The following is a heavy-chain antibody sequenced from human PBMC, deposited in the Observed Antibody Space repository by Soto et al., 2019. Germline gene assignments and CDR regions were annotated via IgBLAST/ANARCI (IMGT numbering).Heavy chain of an antibody. V-gene: IGHV4-59*01. D-gene: IGHD6-19*01. J-gene: IGHJ4*02. Sequence: XETLSHTCSVSGGSIIESYLSWIRQSAGKGLEWLGYVYYTGSTNYSPSLRSRVSISVDTSKNEFSLRLSSVTAADTAVYFCARSVAVPGAHIEYWGQGTQVSVSS. CDR2: VYYTGST. CDR1: GGSIIESY. CDR3: ARSVAVPGAHIEY.